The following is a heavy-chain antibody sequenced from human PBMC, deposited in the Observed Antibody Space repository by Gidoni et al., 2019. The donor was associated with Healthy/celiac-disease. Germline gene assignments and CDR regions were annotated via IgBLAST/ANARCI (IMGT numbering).Heavy chain of an antibody. CDR1: GFTFSNAW. Sequence: EVQLVESGGGLVKPGGSLRLSCAASGFTFSNAWMSWVRQAPGKGLEWVGRMKSKTDGGTTDYAAPVKGRFTISRDDSKNTLYLQMNSLKTEDTAVYYCTTATRYCSSTSCYHFWGQGTLVTVSS. V-gene: IGHV3-15*01. D-gene: IGHD2-2*01. J-gene: IGHJ4*02. CDR2: MKSKTDGGTT. CDR3: TTATRYCSSTSCYHF.